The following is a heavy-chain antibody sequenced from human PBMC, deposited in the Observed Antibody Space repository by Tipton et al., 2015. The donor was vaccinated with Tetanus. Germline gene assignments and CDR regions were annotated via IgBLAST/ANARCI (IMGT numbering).Heavy chain of an antibody. CDR3: ARGWSECSSWSCSPFDS. J-gene: IGHJ4*02. D-gene: IGHD2-2*01. CDR1: GVSIKGGGLY. V-gene: IGHV4-61*08. Sequence: LRLSCSVSGVSIKGGGLYWTWFRQPPGKRLEWIGFVSSSGNSNYSPSLTGRVSMSLDTSKQQFSLSLTSATAADTAVYYCARGWSECSSWSCSPFDSWGQGTLVTVSS. CDR2: VSSSGNS.